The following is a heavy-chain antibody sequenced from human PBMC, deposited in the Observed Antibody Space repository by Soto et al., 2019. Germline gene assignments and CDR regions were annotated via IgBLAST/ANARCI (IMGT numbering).Heavy chain of an antibody. J-gene: IGHJ6*02. CDR2: TYYRSNWYS. CDR3: ATIRLNPTTRARLHSMRYYYGMDV. D-gene: IGHD1-7*01. Sequence: SQTLSLTCAISGDSVSSTSTAWSWIRQSPSRGLEWLGRTYYRSNWYSDCAVSVKSRITINPDTSKNQFSLKLSSVTAADTAVYYCATIRLNPTTRARLHSMRYYYGMDVWGQGTTVTVSS. CDR1: GDSVSSTSTA. V-gene: IGHV6-1*01.